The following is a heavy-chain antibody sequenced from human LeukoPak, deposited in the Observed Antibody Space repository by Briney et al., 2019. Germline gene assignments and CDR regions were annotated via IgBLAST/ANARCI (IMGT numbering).Heavy chain of an antibody. V-gene: IGHV4-61*05. J-gene: IGHJ5*02. CDR2: IYYSGST. Sequence: SETLSLTCTVSGGSISSSSYYWGWIRQPPGKGLEWIGYIYYSGSTNYNPSLKSRVTISVDTSKNQFSLKLSSVTAADTAVYYCARFSGEPYQLQRNWFDPWGQGTLVTVSS. CDR3: ARFSGEPYQLQRNWFDP. CDR1: GGSISSSSYY. D-gene: IGHD2-2*01.